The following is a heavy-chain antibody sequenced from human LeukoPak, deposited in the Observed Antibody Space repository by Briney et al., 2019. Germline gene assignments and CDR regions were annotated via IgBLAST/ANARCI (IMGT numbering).Heavy chain of an antibody. V-gene: IGHV1-2*06. CDR1: EYIFTGYY. CDR3: ARGSDYGDSPGLN. CDR2: INPNSGGA. D-gene: IGHD4-17*01. J-gene: IGHJ4*02. Sequence: ASVKVSCKASEYIFTGYYMHWVRQAPGQGLEWMGRINPNSGGANYAQKFQGRVAMTRDMSISTAYMELSRLGSDDTAVYYCARGSDYGDSPGLNWGQGTLVTVSS.